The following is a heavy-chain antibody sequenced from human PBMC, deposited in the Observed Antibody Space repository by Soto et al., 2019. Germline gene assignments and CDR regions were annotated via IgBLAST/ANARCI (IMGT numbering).Heavy chain of an antibody. CDR1: GGSISSGGYY. V-gene: IGHV4-31*03. Sequence: QVQLQESGPGLVKPSQTLSLTCTVSGGSISSGGYYWSWIRQHPGKGLGWIGYIYYSGSTYYNPSLKSRVTISVDTSKNQFSLKLSSVTGADTAVYYCARASDRTLSFDYWGQGTLVTVSS. J-gene: IGHJ4*02. CDR2: IYYSGST. D-gene: IGHD2-2*01. CDR3: ARASDRTLSFDY.